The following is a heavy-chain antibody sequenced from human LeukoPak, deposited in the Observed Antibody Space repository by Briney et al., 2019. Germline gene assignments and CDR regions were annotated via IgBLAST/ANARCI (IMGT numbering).Heavy chain of an antibody. CDR1: GFTFSNAW. CDR3: ARESIYYYGMDV. D-gene: IGHD3-10*01. CDR2: IKSKTDGGTI. Sequence: GGSLRLSCAASGFTFSNAWMSWVRQAPGKGLEWDGRIKSKTDGGTIDYAAPVKGRFTISRDDSKNTLYLQTNSLRAEDTAVYYCARESIYYYGMDVWGQGTTVTVSS. V-gene: IGHV3-15*01. J-gene: IGHJ6*02.